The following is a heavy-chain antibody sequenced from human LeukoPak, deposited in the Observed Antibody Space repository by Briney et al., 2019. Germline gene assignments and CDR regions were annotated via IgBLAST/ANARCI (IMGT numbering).Heavy chain of an antibody. CDR3: ARGERGNYYMDV. V-gene: IGHV4-34*01. Sequence: PSETLSLTFAVYGGSFSGYYWSWIRQPPGKGLEWIGEINHSGSTNYNPSLKSRVTISVDTSKNQFSLKLSSVTAADTAVYYCARGERGNYYMDVWGKGTTVTVSS. D-gene: IGHD1-26*01. CDR2: INHSGST. CDR1: GGSFSGYY. J-gene: IGHJ6*03.